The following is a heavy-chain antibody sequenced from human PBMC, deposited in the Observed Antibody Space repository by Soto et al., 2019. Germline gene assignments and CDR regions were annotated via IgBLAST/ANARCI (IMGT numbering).Heavy chain of an antibody. CDR3: ASLLTRYGDYVSRGVGTNDY. CDR2: INHSGST. J-gene: IGHJ4*02. V-gene: IGHV4-34*01. CDR1: GGSFSGYY. D-gene: IGHD4-17*01. Sequence: SETLSLTCAVYGGSFSGYYWSWIRQPPGKGLEWIGEINHSGSTNYNPSLKSRVTISVDTSKNQFSLKLSSVTAADTAVYYCASLLTRYGDYVSRGVGTNDYWGQGTLVTVSS.